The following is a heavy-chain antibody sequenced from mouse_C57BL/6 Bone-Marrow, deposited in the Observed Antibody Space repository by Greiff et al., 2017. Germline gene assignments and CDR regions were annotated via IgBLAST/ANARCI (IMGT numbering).Heavy chain of an antibody. CDR1: GYTFTSYW. CDR3: ARGIYYDYDVPFFFDY. J-gene: IGHJ2*01. CDR2: IHPNSGST. Sequence: QVQLQQPGAELVKPGASVKLSCKASGYTFTSYWMHWVKQRPGQGLEWIGMIHPNSGSTNYNEKFKSKATLTVDKASSTAYMQLSSLKSEDSAVYYCARGIYYDYDVPFFFDYWGQGTTLTVSS. V-gene: IGHV1-64*01. D-gene: IGHD2-4*01.